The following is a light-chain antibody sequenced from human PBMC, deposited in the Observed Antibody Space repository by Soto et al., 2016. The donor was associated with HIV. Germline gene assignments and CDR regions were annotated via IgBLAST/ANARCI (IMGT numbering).Light chain of an antibody. V-gene: IGLV3-1*01. J-gene: IGLJ2*01. CDR2: EDK. Sequence: SYELTQPPSVSVSPGQTASITCSGDKLGDKYASWYQQKPGQSPVLVIYEDKTRPSGIPVRFSGSNSGNTATLTISGTQAVDEADYYCEARDRNIVVFGGGTRLNVL. CDR3: EARDRNIVV. CDR1: KLGDKY.